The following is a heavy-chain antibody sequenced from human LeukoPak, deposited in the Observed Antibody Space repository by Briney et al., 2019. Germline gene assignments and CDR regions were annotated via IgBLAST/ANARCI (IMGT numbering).Heavy chain of an antibody. Sequence: ASVKVSCKVSGYTFTSYYMHCVRQAPGQGLEWMGIINPSGGSTSYAQKFQGRVTMTRDTSTSTVYMELSSLRSEDTAVYYCARARGIAVAARRWFDPWGQGTLVTVSS. CDR3: ARARGIAVAARRWFDP. CDR2: INPSGGST. J-gene: IGHJ5*02. D-gene: IGHD6-19*01. V-gene: IGHV1-46*03. CDR1: GYTFTSYY.